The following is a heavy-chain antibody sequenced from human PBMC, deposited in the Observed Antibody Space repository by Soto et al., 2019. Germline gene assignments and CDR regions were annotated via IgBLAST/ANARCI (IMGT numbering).Heavy chain of an antibody. CDR3: ARVYYDILTGYYRNWFDP. V-gene: IGHV1-8*01. CDR2: MNPNSGNT. CDR1: GYTFTSYD. D-gene: IGHD3-9*01. Sequence: ASVKVSCKASGYTFTSYDINWVRQATGQGLEWMGWMNPNSGNTGYAQKFQGRVTMTRNTSISTAYMELSSLRSEDTAVYYCARVYYDILTGYYRNWFDPWGQGTLVTVSS. J-gene: IGHJ5*02.